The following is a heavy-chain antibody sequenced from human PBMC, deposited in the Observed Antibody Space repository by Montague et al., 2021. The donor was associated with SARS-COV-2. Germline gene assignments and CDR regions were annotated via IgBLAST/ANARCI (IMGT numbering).Heavy chain of an antibody. J-gene: IGHJ4*02. CDR3: AKGGYSPLTIFGVVRSHYYFDY. CDR2: LYSGFSSP. V-gene: IGHV3-23*03. Sequence: SLRLSCAASGFTFSRYWMSWVRQAPGKELEWVSVLYSGFSSPYYSDSCXGRFTISRDNSKNTLYLQLHSLRAEDTAVSYCAKGGYSPLTIFGVVRSHYYFDYWGQGALVTVSS. CDR1: GFTFSRYW. D-gene: IGHD3-3*01.